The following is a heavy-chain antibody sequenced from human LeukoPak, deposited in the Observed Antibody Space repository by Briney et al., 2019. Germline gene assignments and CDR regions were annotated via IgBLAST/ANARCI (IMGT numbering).Heavy chain of an antibody. CDR2: ISYDGSNK. V-gene: IGHV3-30*04. J-gene: IGHJ4*02. Sequence: GGSLRLSCAASGFTFSSYAMHWVRQAPGKGLEWVAVISYDGSNKYYADSVKGRFTISRDNSKNTLYLQMNSLRAEDTAVYYCAKDTESSSWYDYWGQGTLVTVSS. CDR1: GFTFSSYA. D-gene: IGHD6-13*01. CDR3: AKDTESSSWYDY.